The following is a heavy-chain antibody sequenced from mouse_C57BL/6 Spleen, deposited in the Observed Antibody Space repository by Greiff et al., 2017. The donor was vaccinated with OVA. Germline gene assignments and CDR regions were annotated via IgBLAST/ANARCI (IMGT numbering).Heavy chain of an antibody. D-gene: IGHD1-1*01. CDR2: IHPNSGST. J-gene: IGHJ4*01. V-gene: IGHV1-64*01. CDR1: GYTFTSYW. CDR3: ASLTTVVAP. Sequence: QVHVKQSGAELVKPGASVKLSCKASGYTFTSYWMHWVKQRPGQGLEWIGMIHPNSGSTNYNEKFKSKATLTVDKSSSTAYMQLSSLTSEDSAVYYCASLTTVVAPWGQGTSVTVSS.